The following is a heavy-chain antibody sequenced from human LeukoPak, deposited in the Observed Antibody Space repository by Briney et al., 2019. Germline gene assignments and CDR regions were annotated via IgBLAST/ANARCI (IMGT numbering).Heavy chain of an antibody. CDR3: AKSDHPSEALDY. V-gene: IGHV3-30*18. Sequence: HSGGSLRLSCAASGFTFSSYGMHWVRQAPGKGLEWVAVISYDGSNKYYVDSVKGRFTISRDNSKNTLYLQMSSLRAEDTAVYYCAKSDHPSEALDYWGQGTRVSVSS. J-gene: IGHJ4*02. CDR2: ISYDGSNK. CDR1: GFTFSSYG.